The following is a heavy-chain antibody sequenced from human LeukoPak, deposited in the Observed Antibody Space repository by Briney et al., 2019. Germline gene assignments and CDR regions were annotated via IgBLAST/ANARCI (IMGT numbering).Heavy chain of an antibody. J-gene: IGHJ6*03. CDR3: ARLWRAAGPVVRYYYYMDV. CDR1: GGSIRGGIYY. V-gene: IGHV4-61*02. Sequence: SRTLSLTCTVSGGSIRGGIYYWSWIRQPAGKGLEWIGRIYTSGSTNYNPSLKSRVTISVDTSKNQFSLKLSSVTAADTAVYYCARLWRAAGPVVRYYYYMDVWGEGTTVTISS. D-gene: IGHD2-21*01. CDR2: IYTSGST.